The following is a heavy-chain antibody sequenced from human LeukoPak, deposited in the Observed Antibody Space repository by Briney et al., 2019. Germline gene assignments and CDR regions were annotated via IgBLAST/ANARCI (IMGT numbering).Heavy chain of an antibody. Sequence: ASVKVSCKVSGYTFTDYYMHWVQQAPGKGLEWIGLVDPEDGETIYAEKFQGRVTITADTSTDTAYMELSSLRSEDTAVYYCATTYGGNFPSAPLDYWGQGTLVTVSS. D-gene: IGHD4-23*01. CDR3: ATTYGGNFPSAPLDY. CDR1: GYTFTDYY. CDR2: VDPEDGET. V-gene: IGHV1-69-2*01. J-gene: IGHJ4*02.